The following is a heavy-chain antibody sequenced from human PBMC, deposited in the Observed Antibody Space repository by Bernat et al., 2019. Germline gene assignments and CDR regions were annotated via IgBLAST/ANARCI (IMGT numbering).Heavy chain of an antibody. CDR2: IYWDDDK. V-gene: IGHV2-5*02. Sequence: QITLKESGPTLVKPQQTLTLTCTFSGFSLGTIGVGVGWILQPPGKALEWLALIYWDDDKRYSPSLKSRLTITKDTSKNQVVLTMTNMDPVDTATYYCAHSNGYSYGFYYYYGMDVWGQGTTVTVSS. CDR1: GFSLGTIGVG. J-gene: IGHJ6*02. D-gene: IGHD5-18*01. CDR3: AHSNGYSYGFYYYYGMDV.